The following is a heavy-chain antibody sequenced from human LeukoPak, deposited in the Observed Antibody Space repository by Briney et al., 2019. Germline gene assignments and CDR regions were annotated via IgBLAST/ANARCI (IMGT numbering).Heavy chain of an antibody. J-gene: IGHJ4*02. CDR1: GFTFSSYA. CDR2: ISGRDSGT. D-gene: IGHD3-22*01. Sequence: PGGSLRLSCAASGFTFSSYAMHWVRQAPGQGLEWVSVISGRDSGTYYADSMKGRFTISRDNSKNTLYLQMNSLRAEDTAVYYCAKEPTYYYDSSSYQPYYFDFWGQGTLVTVSS. CDR3: AKEPTYYYDSSSYQPYYFDF. V-gene: IGHV3-23*01.